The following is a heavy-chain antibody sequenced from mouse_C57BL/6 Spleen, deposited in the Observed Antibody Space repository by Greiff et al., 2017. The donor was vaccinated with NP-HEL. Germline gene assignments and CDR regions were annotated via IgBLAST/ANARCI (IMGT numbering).Heavy chain of an antibody. V-gene: IGHV1-4*01. CDR2: INPSSGYT. Sequence: VKVVESGAELARPGASVKMSCKASGYTFTSYTMHWVKQRPGQGLEWIGYINPSSGYTKYNQKFKDKATLTADKSSSTAYMQLSSLTSEDSAVYYCARKDYDEKSWFAYWGQGTLVTVSA. D-gene: IGHD2-4*01. J-gene: IGHJ3*01. CDR1: GYTFTSYT. CDR3: ARKDYDEKSWFAY.